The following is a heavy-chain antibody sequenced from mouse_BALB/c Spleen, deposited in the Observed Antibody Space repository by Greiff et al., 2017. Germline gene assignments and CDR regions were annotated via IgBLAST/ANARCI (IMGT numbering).Heavy chain of an antibody. V-gene: IGHV2-2*02. CDR1: GFSLTSYG. D-gene: IGHD6-1*01. Sequence: VQRVESGPGLVQPSQSLSITCTVSGFSLTSYGVHWVRQSPGKGLEWLGVIWSGGSTDYNAAFISRLSISKDNSKSQVFFKMNSLQANDTAIYYCARATPYYYAMDYWGQGTSVTVSS. J-gene: IGHJ4*01. CDR2: IWSGGST. CDR3: ARATPYYYAMDY.